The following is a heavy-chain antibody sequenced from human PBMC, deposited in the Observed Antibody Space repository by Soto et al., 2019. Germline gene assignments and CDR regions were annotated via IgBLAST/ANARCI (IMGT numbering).Heavy chain of an antibody. Sequence: GGSLRLSCAASGFTFSSYAMSWVRQAPGKGLEWVSAISGSGGSTYYADSVKGRFTISRDNSKNTLYLQMNSLRAEDTAVYYCAKYGYCSSTSCPRGLYYFDYWGQGTLVTVSS. CDR1: GFTFSSYA. J-gene: IGHJ4*02. D-gene: IGHD2-2*01. CDR3: AKYGYCSSTSCPRGLYYFDY. CDR2: ISGSGGST. V-gene: IGHV3-23*01.